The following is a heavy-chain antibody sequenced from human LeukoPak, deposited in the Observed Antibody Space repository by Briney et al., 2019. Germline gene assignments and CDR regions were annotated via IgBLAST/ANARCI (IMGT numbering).Heavy chain of an antibody. CDR3: ARESTWYGSGSYHFDY. Sequence: SETLSLTCTVSGGSISSYYWSWIRQPAGKGLEWIGRIYTSGSTDYNPSLKSRVTISVDTSKNQFSLKLSSVTAADTAVYYCARESTWYGSGSYHFDYWGQGTLVTVSS. V-gene: IGHV4-4*07. J-gene: IGHJ4*02. D-gene: IGHD3-10*01. CDR2: IYTSGST. CDR1: GGSISSYY.